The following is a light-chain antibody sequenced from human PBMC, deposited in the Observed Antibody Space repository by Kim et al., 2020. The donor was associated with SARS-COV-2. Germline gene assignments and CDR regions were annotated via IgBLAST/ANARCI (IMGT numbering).Light chain of an antibody. V-gene: IGKV1-9*01. CDR3: QKLNSYPRFT. Sequence: IELTQSPASLSASVGDRVTITCRASQGIGNYLAWFQQKPGTAPKLLIYTAFTLQSGVPSRFSGSGSGTDFTLTISSLQPEDAATYYCQKLNSYPRFTFGGGTKVDIK. CDR2: TAF. CDR1: QGIGNY. J-gene: IGKJ4*01.